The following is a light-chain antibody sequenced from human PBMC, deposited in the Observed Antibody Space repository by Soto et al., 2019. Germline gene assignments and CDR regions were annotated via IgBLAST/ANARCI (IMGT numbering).Light chain of an antibody. Sequence: QSVLTQPPSVSEAPRQRVTISCSGSSSNIRNNAVNWYQQLPGKAPKLLIYYDDLLPSGVSDRFSGSKSSTSASLAISELQCEDEADYGCAACDDSLNGPVFGGGTKLTVL. CDR1: SSNIRNNA. V-gene: IGLV1-36*01. CDR2: YDD. CDR3: AACDDSLNGPV. J-gene: IGLJ3*02.